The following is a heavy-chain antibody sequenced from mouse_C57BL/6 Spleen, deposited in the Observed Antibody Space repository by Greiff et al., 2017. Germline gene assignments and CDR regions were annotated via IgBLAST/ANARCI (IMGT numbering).Heavy chain of an antibody. CDR2: IRNKANGYTT. CDR1: GFTFTDYY. Sequence: EVNVVESGGGLVQPGGSLSLSCAASGFTFTDYYMSWVRQPPGKALEWLGFIRNKANGYTTEYSASVKGRFTISRDNSQSILYLQMNALRAEDSATYYCARYSYGSRKYFDVWGTGTTVTVSS. D-gene: IGHD1-1*01. CDR3: ARYSYGSRKYFDV. J-gene: IGHJ1*03. V-gene: IGHV7-3*01.